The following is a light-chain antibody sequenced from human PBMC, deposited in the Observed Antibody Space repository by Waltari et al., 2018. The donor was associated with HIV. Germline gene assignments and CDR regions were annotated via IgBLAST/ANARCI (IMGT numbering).Light chain of an antibody. Sequence: SSELTQDPAVSVALGQTVRITCQGDSLGNYFASWYQQKPGQAPVLVIYGKTNRPPGIPDRCSVSSSGTTASLIITGAQAEDEADYYCNSRDSSGVVFGGGTKLTVL. CDR1: SLGNYF. J-gene: IGLJ2*01. CDR2: GKT. V-gene: IGLV3-19*01. CDR3: NSRDSSGVV.